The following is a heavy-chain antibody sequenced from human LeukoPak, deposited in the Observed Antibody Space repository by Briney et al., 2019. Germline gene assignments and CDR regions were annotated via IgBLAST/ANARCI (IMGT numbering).Heavy chain of an antibody. Sequence: GGSLRLSSVTSGFTFSSYWMHSVRQAPGKGLVWVSRIKSDGSSTSYADFVKGRFPISREKAKNTLFLQMNSLRAEDRAVYYCARESGYHGSGLDPWGQGPLVIVPS. CDR2: IKSDGSST. CDR3: ARESGYHGSGLDP. J-gene: IGHJ5*02. V-gene: IGHV3-74*01. CDR1: GFTFSSYW. D-gene: IGHD3-10*01.